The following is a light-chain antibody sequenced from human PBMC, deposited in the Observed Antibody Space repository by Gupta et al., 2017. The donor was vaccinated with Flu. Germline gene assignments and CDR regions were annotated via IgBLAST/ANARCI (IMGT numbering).Light chain of an antibody. CDR1: SGSIASNY. J-gene: IGLJ2*01. CDR2: DDN. Sequence: NFMLTKPPSVSESPGKTVTISCTRTSGSIASNYVHWYQQRPGTAPTTVIYDDNERPSGVPDRFSGSIDSSSNSASLTISGLKTEDEAAYYCQSSDRNNYVVFGGGTKLTVL. V-gene: IGLV6-57*03. CDR3: QSSDRNNYVV.